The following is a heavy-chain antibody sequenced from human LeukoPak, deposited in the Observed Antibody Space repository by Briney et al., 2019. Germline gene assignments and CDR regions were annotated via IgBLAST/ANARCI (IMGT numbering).Heavy chain of an antibody. V-gene: IGHV4-34*01. Sequence: SETLSLTCAVYGGSFSGYYWSWIRQPPGKGLEWIGEINHSGSTNYNPSLKSRVTISVDTSKNQFSLKLSSVTAADTAVYYCARDSGPFDYLLSFDYWGQGTLVTVSS. CDR1: GGSFSGYY. D-gene: IGHD3-9*01. J-gene: IGHJ4*02. CDR3: ARDSGPFDYLLSFDY. CDR2: INHSGST.